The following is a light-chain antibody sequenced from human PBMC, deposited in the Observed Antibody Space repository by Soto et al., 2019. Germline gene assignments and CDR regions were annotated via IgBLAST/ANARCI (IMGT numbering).Light chain of an antibody. J-gene: IGKJ4*01. V-gene: IGKV1-9*01. CDR2: AGT. Sequence: DIQMTQSHSTLSASVGGRFSITCRASQSVGTWVAWYQQKPGKAPNLLIYAGTSLQSGVPSRFSGSGSGTEFTLTISSLQPEDFATYYCQQLHVYPSTFGGGTKVDIK. CDR3: QQLHVYPST. CDR1: QSVGTW.